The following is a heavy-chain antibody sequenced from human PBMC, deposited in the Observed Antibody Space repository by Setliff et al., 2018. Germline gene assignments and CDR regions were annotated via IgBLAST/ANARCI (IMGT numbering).Heavy chain of an antibody. D-gene: IGHD5-18*01. CDR1: GDSISSSSYY. CDR2: ISNSGGT. Sequence: LSLTCTVSGDSISSSSYYWGWIRQPPGKGLEWIGSISNSGGTYYNPSLKSRVTISVDTSKNQFSLKLSSVTAADTAVYYCARVPRFTDTRNAFDIWGQGTMVTVS. CDR3: ARVPRFTDTRNAFDI. J-gene: IGHJ3*02. V-gene: IGHV4-39*01.